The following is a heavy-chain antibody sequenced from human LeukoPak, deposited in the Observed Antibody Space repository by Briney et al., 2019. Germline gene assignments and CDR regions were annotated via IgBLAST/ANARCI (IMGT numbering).Heavy chain of an antibody. CDR1: GFTFSSYN. Sequence: GGSLRLSCAASGFTFSSYNMNWVRQAPGKGLEWVSAISGSGGSTYYADSVKGRFTISRDNSKNTLYLQMNSLRAEDTAVYYCARRLPTTKVFDYWGQGTLVTVSS. V-gene: IGHV3-23*01. D-gene: IGHD4-11*01. CDR2: ISGSGGST. CDR3: ARRLPTTKVFDY. J-gene: IGHJ4*02.